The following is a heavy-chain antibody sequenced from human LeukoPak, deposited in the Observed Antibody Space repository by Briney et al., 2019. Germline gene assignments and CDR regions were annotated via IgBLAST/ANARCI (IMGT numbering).Heavy chain of an antibody. Sequence: ASVKVSCKASGYTFTGYYMHWVRQAPGQGLEWMGIINPSGGSTSYAQKFQGRVTMTRDTSTSTVYMELSSLRSEDTAVYYCATSAVVTATPGYWGQGTLVTVSS. V-gene: IGHV1-46*01. CDR3: ATSAVVTATPGY. CDR1: GYTFTGYY. J-gene: IGHJ4*02. CDR2: INPSGGST. D-gene: IGHD2-21*02.